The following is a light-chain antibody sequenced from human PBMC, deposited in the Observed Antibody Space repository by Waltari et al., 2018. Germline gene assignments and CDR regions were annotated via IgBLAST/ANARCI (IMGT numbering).Light chain of an antibody. V-gene: IGKV3-20*01. CDR1: QSVSRW. CDR2: GQS. Sequence: IVLTQSPGSLSLSPGDRATLSCRASQSVSRWLAWYQQKPGQPPRLLIYGQSSRATGIPDRLRGSGSWTDLSLTISRLEPEDCAVYYCQKYGTLPATFGQGTRVEVK. J-gene: IGKJ1*01. CDR3: QKYGTLPAT.